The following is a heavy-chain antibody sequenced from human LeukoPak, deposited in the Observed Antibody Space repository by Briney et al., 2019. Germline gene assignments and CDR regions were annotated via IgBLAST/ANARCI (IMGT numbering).Heavy chain of an antibody. Sequence: GWSLRLSCAASGFTFSSYWMHWVRQAPGKGLVWVSRINSDGSTTSYADSVKGRFTISRDNAKNTLYLQMNSLRAEDTAVYYCARAAVAVADDYWGQGTLVTVSS. J-gene: IGHJ4*02. V-gene: IGHV3-74*01. CDR3: ARAAVAVADDY. CDR1: GFTFSSYW. D-gene: IGHD6-13*01. CDR2: INSDGSTT.